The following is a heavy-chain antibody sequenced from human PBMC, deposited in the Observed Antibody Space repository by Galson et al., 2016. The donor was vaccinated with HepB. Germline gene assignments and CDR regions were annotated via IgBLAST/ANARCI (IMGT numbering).Heavy chain of an antibody. J-gene: IGHJ6*02. V-gene: IGHV3-9*01. CDR1: GFTFDDYA. D-gene: IGHD2-15*01. Sequence: SLRLSCAASGFTFDDYALHWGRHVPGKGLEWVSGISWTSGSVGFADSVRGRCTISRDNAKNSLYLQMNSLRPDDTALYYCAKDRMGGGGGNVYGRAVWGRGTTVTVSS. CDR2: ISWTSGSV. CDR3: AKDRMGGGGGNVYGRAV.